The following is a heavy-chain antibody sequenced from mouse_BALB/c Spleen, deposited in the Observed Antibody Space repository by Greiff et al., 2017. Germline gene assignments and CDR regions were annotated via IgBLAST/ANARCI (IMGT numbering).Heavy chain of an antibody. Sequence: VQLKQSGAELVKPGASVKLSCKASGYTFTSYWMHWVKQRPGQGLEWIGEINPSNGRTNYNAKFKSKATLTVDKSSSTAYMQLSSLTSEDSAVYYCARELTSGFDYWGQGTSVTVSS. CDR2: INPSNGRT. D-gene: IGHD2-13*01. J-gene: IGHJ4*01. CDR1: GYTFTSYW. CDR3: ARELTSGFDY. V-gene: IGHV1S81*02.